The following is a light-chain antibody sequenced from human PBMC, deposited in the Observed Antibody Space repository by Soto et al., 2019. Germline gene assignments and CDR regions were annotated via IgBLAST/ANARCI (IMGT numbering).Light chain of an antibody. V-gene: IGLV2-11*01. CDR2: DVT. CDR3: CSYAGSYTYV. CDR1: SSDVGGYNY. J-gene: IGLJ1*01. Sequence: QSALTQPRSVSGSPGQSVTISCTGTSSDVGGYNYGSWYQQHPGKAPKLMIYDVTKRPSGVPNRFSGSKSCNTASLTISGLQAEDEADYYCCSYAGSYTYVFGSGTKFTVL.